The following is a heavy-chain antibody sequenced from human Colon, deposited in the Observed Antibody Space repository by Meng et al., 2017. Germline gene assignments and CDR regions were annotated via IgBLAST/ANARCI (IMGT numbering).Heavy chain of an antibody. J-gene: IGHJ4*02. Sequence: QGPLQGAGPGLVKPSETLSLTCAVSGGSISRSDWWSWVRQPPGKGLEWIGETSHSGSTNYSPSLKSRVTISLDKSKNQLSLKLNSVTAADTAVYYCASSDYYRSDYWGQGTLVTVSS. CDR1: GGSISRSDW. D-gene: IGHD3-22*01. V-gene: IGHV4-4*02. CDR3: ASSDYYRSDY. CDR2: TSHSGST.